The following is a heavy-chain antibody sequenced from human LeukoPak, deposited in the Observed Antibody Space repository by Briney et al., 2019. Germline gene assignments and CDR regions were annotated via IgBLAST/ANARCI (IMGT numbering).Heavy chain of an antibody. CDR3: ARALTTRGYYYYYMDV. D-gene: IGHD4-11*01. Sequence: ASVKVSCKASGGTFSSYAISWVRQAPGQGLEWMGGIIPIFGTANYAQKFQGRVTITADESTSTAYMELSSLRSEDTAVYYCARALTTRGYYYYYMDVWGKGTTVTVSS. J-gene: IGHJ6*03. CDR1: GGTFSSYA. V-gene: IGHV1-69*13. CDR2: IIPIFGTA.